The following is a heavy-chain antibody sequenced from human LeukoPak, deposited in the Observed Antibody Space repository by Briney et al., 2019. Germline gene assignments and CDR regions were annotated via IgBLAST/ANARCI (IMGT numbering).Heavy chain of an antibody. CDR3: ARDFRSGSYSGDYYFDY. CDR1: GFTFSDSW. V-gene: IGHV3-21*01. J-gene: IGHJ4*02. Sequence: GGSLRLSCAASGFTFSDSWMNWVRQAPGKGLEWVSSISSGSSYIYYADSVKDRFTISRDNGKTSLYLQMSSLRTEDTAVYYCARDFRSGSYSGDYYFDYWGQGTLVTVSS. D-gene: IGHD1-26*01. CDR2: ISSGSSYI.